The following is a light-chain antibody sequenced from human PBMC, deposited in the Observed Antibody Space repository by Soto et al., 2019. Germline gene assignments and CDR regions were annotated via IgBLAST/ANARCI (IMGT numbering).Light chain of an antibody. CDR2: EVS. CDR3: TSYSSSDIFYV. V-gene: IGLV2-14*01. CDR1: STDVGGYNY. Sequence: QSALAQPSSVSGSPGQSITISCTGTSTDVGGYNYVSWYQHHSGKAPKLMIYEVSYRPSGVSNRFSGSKSGDTASLTISGLQAEDEADYYCTSYSSSDIFYVFGTGTKVTV. J-gene: IGLJ1*01.